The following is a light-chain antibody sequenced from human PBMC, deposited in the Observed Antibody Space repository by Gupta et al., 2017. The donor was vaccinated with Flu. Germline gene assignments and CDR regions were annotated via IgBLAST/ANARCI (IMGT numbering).Light chain of an antibody. Sequence: DIVMTQSPDSLAVSLGERATINCKPSQSVLYSANNKNYLAWYQQKPGQPPKLLIYWASTRESGVPDRFSGSGSGTDFTLTISSLQTEDVAVYHCQQVDSTPYIFGQGTKLAIK. CDR3: QQVDSTPYI. CDR1: QSVLYSANNKNY. V-gene: IGKV4-1*01. J-gene: IGKJ2*01. CDR2: WAS.